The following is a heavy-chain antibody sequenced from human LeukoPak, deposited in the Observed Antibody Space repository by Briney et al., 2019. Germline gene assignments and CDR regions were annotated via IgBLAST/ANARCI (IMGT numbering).Heavy chain of an antibody. D-gene: IGHD3-10*01. CDR2: ISYDGSNK. V-gene: IGHV3-30*18. J-gene: IGHJ4*02. CDR1: GFTFSAYG. CDR3: AKDRRRGDFDY. Sequence: GGSLRLSCAASGFTFSAYGIHWVRQAPGKGLEWVAVISYDGSNKYYVDSVKGRFTISRDNSKNTLYLQMNSLRAEDTAVYYCAKDRRRGDFDYWGQGTLVTVSS.